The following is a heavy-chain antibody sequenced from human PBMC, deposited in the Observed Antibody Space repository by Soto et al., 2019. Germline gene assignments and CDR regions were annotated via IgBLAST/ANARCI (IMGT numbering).Heavy chain of an antibody. Sequence: GGSLRLSCAASGFTFSSYGMHWVRQAPGKGLEWVAVISYDGSNKYYADSVKGRFTISRDNSKNTLYLQMNSLRAEDTAVYYCAKVWREYYDSSGYYFDYFDYWGQGTLVTVSS. V-gene: IGHV3-30*18. CDR2: ISYDGSNK. CDR1: GFTFSSYG. D-gene: IGHD3-22*01. CDR3: AKVWREYYDSSGYYFDYFDY. J-gene: IGHJ4*02.